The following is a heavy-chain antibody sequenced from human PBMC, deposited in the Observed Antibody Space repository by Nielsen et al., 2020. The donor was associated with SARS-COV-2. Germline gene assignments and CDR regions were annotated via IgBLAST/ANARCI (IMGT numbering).Heavy chain of an antibody. CDR2: INTNTGNP. CDR3: ARSPPQDIVLMVYAHYYYYMDV. Sequence: ASVKVSCKASGYTFTSYAMNWVRQAPGQGLEWMGWINTNTGNPTYAQGFTGRFVFSLDTSVSTAYLQISSLKAEDTAVYYCARSPPQDIVLMVYAHYYYYMDVWGKGTTVTVSS. J-gene: IGHJ6*03. V-gene: IGHV7-4-1*02. D-gene: IGHD2-8*01. CDR1: GYTFTSYA.